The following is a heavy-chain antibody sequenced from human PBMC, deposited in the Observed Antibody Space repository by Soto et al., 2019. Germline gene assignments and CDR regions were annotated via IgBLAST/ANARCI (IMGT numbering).Heavy chain of an antibody. Sequence: EVQLVESGGGLVKPGGSLRLSCAASGFTFSSYSMNWVRQAPGKGLEWVSSISSSSSYIYYADSVKGRFTISRDNAKNSLYLQMNSLRAEDTAVYYCASAHYCSGGSCYDTIDYWGQGTLVTVSS. J-gene: IGHJ4*02. CDR3: ASAHYCSGGSCYDTIDY. D-gene: IGHD2-15*01. CDR1: GFTFSSYS. V-gene: IGHV3-21*01. CDR2: ISSSSSYI.